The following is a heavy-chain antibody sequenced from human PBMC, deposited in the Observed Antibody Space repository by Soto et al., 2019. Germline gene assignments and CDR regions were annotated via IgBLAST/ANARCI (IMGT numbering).Heavy chain of an antibody. Sequence: EVQLVESGGDLVQPGGSLRLSCVASGFTFSAYWMSWVRQAPGKGLEWVATIKNDGSEKYYADAVRGRFTLSRDNTKSSFYLELGDLRAEDTAIYYCARGSNQDYWGQGTLVAVSS. CDR3: ARGSNQDY. J-gene: IGHJ4*02. CDR2: IKNDGSEK. CDR1: GFTFSAYW. D-gene: IGHD2-8*01. V-gene: IGHV3-7*03.